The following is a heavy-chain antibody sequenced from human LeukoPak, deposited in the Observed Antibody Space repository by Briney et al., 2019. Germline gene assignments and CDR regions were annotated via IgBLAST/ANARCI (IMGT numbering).Heavy chain of an antibody. CDR3: ARHQYSYVHFDY. Sequence: PSETLSLTCTVSGGSISSSSYYWGWIRQPPGKGLEWIGSIYYSGSTYYNPSLKSRVTISVDTSKNQFSLKLSSVTAADTAVYYCARHQYSYVHFDYWGQGTLVTVSS. CDR1: GGSISSSSYY. V-gene: IGHV4-39*07. D-gene: IGHD5-18*01. CDR2: IYYSGST. J-gene: IGHJ4*02.